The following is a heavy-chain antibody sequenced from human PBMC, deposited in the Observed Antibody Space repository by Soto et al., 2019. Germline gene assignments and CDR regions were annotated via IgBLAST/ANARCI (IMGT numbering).Heavy chain of an antibody. V-gene: IGHV3-9*01. Sequence: EVQLVESGGGLVQPGRSLRLSCAASGFTFDAYAMHWVRQAPGKGLEWVSGISWNSGLIGYGDSVKGRFTISRDNAENSLYLHMNSLRAEDTAFYHLAKDYHSESSGSHFDYWGQGTLVTVSS. D-gene: IGHD3-22*01. CDR2: ISWNSGLI. CDR1: GFTFDAYA. CDR3: AKDYHSESSGSHFDY. J-gene: IGHJ4*02.